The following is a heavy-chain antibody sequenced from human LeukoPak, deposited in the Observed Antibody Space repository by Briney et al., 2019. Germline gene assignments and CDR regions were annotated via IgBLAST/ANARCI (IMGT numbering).Heavy chain of an antibody. CDR3: ATRSRGWSPYYFDY. V-gene: IGHV1-24*01. Sequence: VKVSCKVSGYTLTELSMHWVRQAPGKGLEWRGGFDPEDGETIYAQKFQGRVTMTEDKSTDTAYMELSRLRSEDTAVYYCATRSRGWSPYYFDYWGQGTLVTVSS. J-gene: IGHJ4*02. CDR2: FDPEDGET. D-gene: IGHD6-19*01. CDR1: GYTLTELS.